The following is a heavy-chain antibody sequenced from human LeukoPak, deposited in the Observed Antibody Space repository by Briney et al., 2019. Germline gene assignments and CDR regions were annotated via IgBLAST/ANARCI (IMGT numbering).Heavy chain of an antibody. CDR3: AKSLIAARPYYYYYMDV. Sequence: GGSLRLSCAASGFTFSSYGMHWVRQTPGKGLEWVAVIWYVGSNKYYADSVKGRFTISRDNSKNTLYLQMNSLRAEDTAVYYCAKSLIAARPYYYYYMDVWGKGTTVTVSS. J-gene: IGHJ6*03. V-gene: IGHV3-33*06. CDR1: GFTFSSYG. CDR2: IWYVGSNK. D-gene: IGHD6-6*01.